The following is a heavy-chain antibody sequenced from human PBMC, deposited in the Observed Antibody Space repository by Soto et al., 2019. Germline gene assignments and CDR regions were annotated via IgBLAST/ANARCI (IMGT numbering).Heavy chain of an antibody. CDR2: ITNSGGST. CDR1: GFTFSNYA. Sequence: GGSLRLSCAASGFTFSNYAMNWVRQAPGKGLEWVSGITNSGGSTYYADSVKGRFTISRDNSKNTLYLQMNSLRAEDTAVYYCAKSMRGFRLPFAFWGQESLVTVSS. D-gene: IGHD3-22*01. V-gene: IGHV3-23*01. J-gene: IGHJ4*02. CDR3: AKSMRGFRLPFAF.